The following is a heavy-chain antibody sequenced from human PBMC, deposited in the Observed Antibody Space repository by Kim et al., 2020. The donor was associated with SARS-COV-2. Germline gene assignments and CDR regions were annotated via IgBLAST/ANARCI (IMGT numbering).Heavy chain of an antibody. V-gene: IGHV4-31*03. CDR1: GGSISSGGYY. Sequence: SETLSLTCTVSGGSISSGGYYWSWIRQHPGKGLEWIGYIYYSGSTYYNPSLKSRVTISVDTSKNQFSLKLSSVTAADTAVYYCASAGRRGQAAVDYWGQGTLVTVSS. J-gene: IGHJ4*02. CDR2: IYYSGST. CDR3: ASAGRRGQAAVDY. D-gene: IGHD2-15*01.